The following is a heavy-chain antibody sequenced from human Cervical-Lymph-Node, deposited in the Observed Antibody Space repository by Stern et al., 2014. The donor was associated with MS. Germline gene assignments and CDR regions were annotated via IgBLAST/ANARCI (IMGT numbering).Heavy chain of an antibody. J-gene: IGHJ4*02. CDR1: GYKFSIYW. CDR2: IYPGDSET. V-gene: IGHV5-51*01. Sequence: EVQLVVSGAELIRPGESLKMSCKGSGYKFSIYWIAGVLQMPGKGLERMGIIYPGDSETRYSPSFQGQVTMSADKSTSTAYLQWSSLNASDTAMYFCARQTTAWASDVWGQGTLVTVSS. CDR3: ARQTTAWASDV. D-gene: IGHD1-14*01.